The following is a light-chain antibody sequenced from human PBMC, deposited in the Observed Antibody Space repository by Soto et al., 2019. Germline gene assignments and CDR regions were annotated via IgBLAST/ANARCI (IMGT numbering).Light chain of an antibody. J-gene: IGKJ4*01. CDR1: QSVSSY. CDR3: QQRMNWPLT. CDR2: DAS. V-gene: IGKV3-11*01. Sequence: ENVLTQSPATLSLSPGERATLSCRASQSVSSYLAWYQQKSAQAPRLLIYDASKRATGIPARFSGSGSGTDFTLTISSLEPEDFAVYYCQQRMNWPLTFGGGTKVEIK.